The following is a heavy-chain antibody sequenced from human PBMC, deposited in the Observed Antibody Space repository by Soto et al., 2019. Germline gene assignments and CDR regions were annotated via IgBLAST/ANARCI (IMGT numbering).Heavy chain of an antibody. Sequence: EVQLVESGGGLVKPGGSLRLSCAASGFTFSSYSMNWVRQAPGKGLEWVSSISSSSSYIYYADSVKGRFTISTDNAKNSLYLQMNSLRAEDTAVYYCARDFTYYYYYGMDVWGQGTTVTVSS. V-gene: IGHV3-21*01. CDR2: ISSSSSYI. CDR1: GFTFSSYS. CDR3: ARDFTYYYYYGMDV. D-gene: IGHD3-16*01. J-gene: IGHJ6*02.